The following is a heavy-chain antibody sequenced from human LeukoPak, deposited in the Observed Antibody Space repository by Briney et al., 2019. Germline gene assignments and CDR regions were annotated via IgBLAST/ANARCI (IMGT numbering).Heavy chain of an antibody. CDR2: IRSKTHGGTT. CDR3: TRDGIPETNWSGYYIDY. CDR1: GFIFGDYA. D-gene: IGHD3-3*01. J-gene: IGHJ4*02. V-gene: IGHV3-49*04. Sequence: GGSLRLSCTGSGFIFGDYAMSWVRQAPGKGLEWVGFIRSKTHGGTTEFAAPVKGRFSISRDDSKRIAYLQMNSLKTEDTAVYYCTRDGIPETNWSGYYIDYWGQGTLVTVSS.